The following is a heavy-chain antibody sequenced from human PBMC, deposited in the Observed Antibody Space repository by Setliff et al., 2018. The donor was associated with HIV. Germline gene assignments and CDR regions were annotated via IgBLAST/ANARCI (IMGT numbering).Heavy chain of an antibody. J-gene: IGHJ4*02. CDR3: GSDFSGWYYFDM. Sequence: GASVKVSCKASGGTFGASGINWVRQAPGQGFEWMGLINPTGDITFYPQKFQARVRITADEVTNIAYMDLSGLRYEDTAVYYCGSDFSGWYYFDMWGQGTLVTVSS. D-gene: IGHD6-19*01. CDR2: INPTGDIT. V-gene: IGHV1-69*10. CDR1: GGTFGASG.